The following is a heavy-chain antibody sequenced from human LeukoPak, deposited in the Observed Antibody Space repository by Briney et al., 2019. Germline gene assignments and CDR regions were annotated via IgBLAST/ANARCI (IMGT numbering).Heavy chain of an antibody. CDR1: GGSISSSNW. V-gene: IGHV4-4*02. J-gene: IGHJ3*02. D-gene: IGHD6-19*01. CDR2: IYRSGST. Sequence: SGTLSLTCAVSGGSISSSNWWSWVRQPPGKGLEWIGEIYRSGSTNYNPSLKSRVTISVDKSKNQFSLKLSSVTAADTAVYYCATESIAVAAFDIWGQGTMVTVSS. CDR3: ATESIAVAAFDI.